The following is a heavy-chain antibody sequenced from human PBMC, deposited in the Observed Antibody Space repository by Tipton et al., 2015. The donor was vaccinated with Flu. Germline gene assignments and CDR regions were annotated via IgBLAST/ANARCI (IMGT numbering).Heavy chain of an antibody. J-gene: IGHJ6*02. D-gene: IGHD5-12*01. V-gene: IGHV4-34*01. CDR1: GGSFRGYY. CDR2: INHSGST. Sequence: TLSLTCAVYGGSFRGYYWSWIRQPPGKGLEWIGEINHSGSTNYNPSLKSRVTISVDTSKNQFSLKLSSVTAADTAVYYCARGKGSGYYYYYYGMDVWGQGTTVTVSS. CDR3: ARGKGSGYYYYYYGMDV.